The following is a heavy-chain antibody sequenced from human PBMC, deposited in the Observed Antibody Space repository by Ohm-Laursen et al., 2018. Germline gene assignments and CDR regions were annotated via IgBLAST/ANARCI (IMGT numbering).Heavy chain of an antibody. CDR2: IYYSGST. CDR1: GGSISSGGYY. Sequence: SHTLSLTCTVSGGSISSGGYYWSWFRQHPGLGLAWIGYIYYSGSTYYNPSLKSRVTISVDTSKNQFSLKLSSVTAADTAVYYCARGYYYAPNWGQGTLVTVSS. V-gene: IGHV4-31*03. J-gene: IGHJ4*02. D-gene: IGHD3-10*01. CDR3: ARGYYYAPN.